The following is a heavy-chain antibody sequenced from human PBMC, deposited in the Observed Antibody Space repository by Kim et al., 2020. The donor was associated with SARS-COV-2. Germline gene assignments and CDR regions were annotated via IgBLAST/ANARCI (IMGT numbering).Heavy chain of an antibody. Sequence: SETLSLTCTVSGGSISGSDYYWGWIRQPPGKGLEWIGSIFYSGTTYYNPSLRSRVTISVDTSKNQFSLRLSSATAADTAVYYCARPLKLTLRTPLDIWGQGTVVSVSS. CDR3: ARPLKLTLRTPLDI. D-gene: IGHD1-7*01. CDR1: GGSISGSDYY. J-gene: IGHJ3*02. CDR2: IFYSGTT. V-gene: IGHV4-39*01.